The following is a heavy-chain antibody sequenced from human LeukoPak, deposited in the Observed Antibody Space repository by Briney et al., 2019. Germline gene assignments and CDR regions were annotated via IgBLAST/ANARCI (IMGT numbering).Heavy chain of an antibody. CDR2: IYHSGST. V-gene: IGHV4-4*02. Sequence: PSETLSLTCAVSGGSISSSNWWSWVRQPPGKGLEWIGEIYHSGSTNYNPSLKSRVTISVDKSKNQFSLKLSSVTAADTAVYYCARGGGIVVVPAARDYFDYWGQGTLVTVSS. D-gene: IGHD2-2*01. CDR1: GGSISSSNW. J-gene: IGHJ4*02. CDR3: ARGGGIVVVPAARDYFDY.